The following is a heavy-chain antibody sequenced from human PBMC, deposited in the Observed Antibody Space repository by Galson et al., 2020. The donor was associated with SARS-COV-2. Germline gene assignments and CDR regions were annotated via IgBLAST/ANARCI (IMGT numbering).Heavy chain of an antibody. CDR3: AKDHYDSSGYYHYWYFDL. CDR2: ISWNSGSI. Sequence: TGGSLRLSCAASGFTFDDYAMHWVRQAPGKGLEWVSGISWNSGSIGYADSVKGRFTISRDNAKNSLYLQMNSLRAEDTALYYCAKDHYDSSGYYHYWYFDLWGRGTLVTVSS. CDR1: GFTFDDYA. V-gene: IGHV3-9*01. D-gene: IGHD3-22*01. J-gene: IGHJ2*01.